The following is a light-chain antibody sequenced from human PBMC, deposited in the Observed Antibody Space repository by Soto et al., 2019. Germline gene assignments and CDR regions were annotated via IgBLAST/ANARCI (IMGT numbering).Light chain of an antibody. Sequence: DIQMTQSPSSLSASVGDRVTITCRASQSISSYLNWYQQKPGKAPKLLIYAASSLQSGVPSRFSASGSGTDFSLTISSLQPEDFATYYCQQSYSTPFVTFGPGTKVDIK. CDR3: QQSYSTPFVT. V-gene: IGKV1-39*01. CDR2: AAS. CDR1: QSISSY. J-gene: IGKJ3*01.